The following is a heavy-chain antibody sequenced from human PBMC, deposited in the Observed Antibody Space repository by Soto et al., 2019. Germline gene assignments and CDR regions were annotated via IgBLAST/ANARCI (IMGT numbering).Heavy chain of an antibody. CDR1: GFTFSSYA. CDR3: AKDGETSSSVIILPEDAFDI. J-gene: IGHJ3*02. Sequence: EVQLSESGGGLVQPGGSLRLSCAASGFTFSSYAMSWVRQAPGKGLEWVSAISGSGGSTYYADSVKGRFTISRDNSKNTLYLQMNSLRAEDTAVYYCAKDGETSSSVIILPEDAFDIWGQGTMVTVSS. CDR2: ISGSGGST. D-gene: IGHD6-6*01. V-gene: IGHV3-23*01.